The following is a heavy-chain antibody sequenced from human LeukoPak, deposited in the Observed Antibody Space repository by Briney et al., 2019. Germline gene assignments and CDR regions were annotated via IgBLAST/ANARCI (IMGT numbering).Heavy chain of an antibody. CDR1: GGSISSSSYS. Sequence: SETLSLTCTVSGGSISSSSYSWGWIRQPPGKGLEWIGSIYYSGSTYYNPSLKSRVTISVDTSKNQFSLKLSSVTAADTAVYYCARYPKSRRALFDPWGQGTLVTVSS. V-gene: IGHV4-39*01. J-gene: IGHJ5*02. CDR2: IYYSGST. CDR3: ARYPKSRRALFDP.